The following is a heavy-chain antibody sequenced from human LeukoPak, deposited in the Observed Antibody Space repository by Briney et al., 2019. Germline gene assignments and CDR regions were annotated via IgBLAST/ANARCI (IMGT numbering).Heavy chain of an antibody. J-gene: IGHJ4*02. V-gene: IGHV3-74*01. D-gene: IGHD6-13*01. Sequence: PGGSLILSCAASGFTFSSYWMHWVRQAPGKGLVWVSRIKSDGITTSYADSVKGRFTISRDNAKNTLYLQMNSLRAEDTAVYYCRIAAAGGDHWGRGTLVTVSS. CDR2: IKSDGITT. CDR3: RIAAAGGDH. CDR1: GFTFSSYW.